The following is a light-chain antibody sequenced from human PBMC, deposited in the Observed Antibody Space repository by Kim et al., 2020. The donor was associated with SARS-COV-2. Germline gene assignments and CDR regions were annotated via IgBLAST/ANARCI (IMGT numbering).Light chain of an antibody. CDR3: QVWDTDTDDYV. J-gene: IGLJ1*01. V-gene: IGLV3-21*01. CDR2: YDS. CDR1: NIGGHS. Sequence: SYELTQPPSVSVAPGQTARITCGGNNIGGHSVHWYQQKPGQAPVLVIYYDSDRPAGIPERFAGSKGATTATLTISRVEAGDEADYYCQVWDTDTDDYVFGTGTKVAVL.